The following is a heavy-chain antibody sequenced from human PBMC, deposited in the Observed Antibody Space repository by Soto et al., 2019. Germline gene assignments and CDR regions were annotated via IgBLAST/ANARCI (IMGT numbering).Heavy chain of an antibody. CDR3: ARDFGTLARGVMGLQGMDV. CDR2: IHYSGGT. J-gene: IGHJ6*02. Sequence: WTWIRHHPLKGLEWIGHIHYSGGTDFNPSLRSRLSISLDSSNNQFSLNLSHVTAADTALYYCARDFGTLARGVMGLQGMDVWGQGTAVTVS. V-gene: IGHV4-31*02. D-gene: IGHD3-16*01.